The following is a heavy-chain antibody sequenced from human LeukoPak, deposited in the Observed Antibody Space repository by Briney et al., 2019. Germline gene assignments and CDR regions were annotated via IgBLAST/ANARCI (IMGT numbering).Heavy chain of an antibody. CDR2: IYYSGST. CDR3: ACYDSSGYYPGY. Sequence: SETLSLTCTVSGGSISSYYWSWIRQPPGKGLEWLGYIYYSGSTNYNPSLKSRVTITVDTSKNQFSLKLSSVTAADTAVYYCACYDSSGYYPGYWGQGTLVTVSS. J-gene: IGHJ4*02. V-gene: IGHV4-59*01. CDR1: GGSISSYY. D-gene: IGHD3-22*01.